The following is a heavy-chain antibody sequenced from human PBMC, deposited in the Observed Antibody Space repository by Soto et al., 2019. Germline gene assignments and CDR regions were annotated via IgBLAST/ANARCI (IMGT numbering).Heavy chain of an antibody. CDR2: INHSGST. J-gene: IGHJ5*02. CDR1: GGSFSGYY. V-gene: IGHV4-34*01. CDR3: ARVLVVPTLNWFDP. Sequence: QVQLQQWGAGLLKPSETLSLTCAVYGGSFSGYYWSWIRQPPGKGLEWIGEINHSGSTNYNPSLKSRVTISVDTSKNQFSLKLSSVTAADTAVYYCARVLVVPTLNWFDPWGQGTLVTVSS. D-gene: IGHD2-2*01.